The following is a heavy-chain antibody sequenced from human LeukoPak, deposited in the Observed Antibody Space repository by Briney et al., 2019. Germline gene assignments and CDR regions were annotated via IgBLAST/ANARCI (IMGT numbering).Heavy chain of an antibody. CDR1: GYTFTNDG. D-gene: IGHD3-3*01. V-gene: IGHV1-18*01. Sequence: ASVKVCCKASGYTFTNDGISWVRQAPGQGLEWMGWISIYNGNTDYAQNLRGRVTMTTDTSTSTAYMELRSLRSDDTAVYYCARITYDFWSGYYMPDDPWGQGTLVTVSS. CDR2: ISIYNGNT. J-gene: IGHJ5*02. CDR3: ARITYDFWSGYYMPDDP.